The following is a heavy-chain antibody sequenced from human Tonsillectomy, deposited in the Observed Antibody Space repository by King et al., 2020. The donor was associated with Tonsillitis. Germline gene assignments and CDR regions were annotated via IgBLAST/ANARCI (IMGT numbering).Heavy chain of an antibody. Sequence: QLKESGPRLVKPSETLSLTCTVSGGSISSSSYNWGWISQPPGKGLEWIGSISYSGSTYYNPSLKSRVTISVDTSRNHFSVKLISVTAADRAVYYCARGELSWSGYYTSFDYWGQGTLITVSS. V-gene: IGHV4-39*02. J-gene: IGHJ4*02. CDR3: ARGELSWSGYYTSFDY. D-gene: IGHD3-3*01. CDR1: GGSISSSSYN. CDR2: ISYSGST.